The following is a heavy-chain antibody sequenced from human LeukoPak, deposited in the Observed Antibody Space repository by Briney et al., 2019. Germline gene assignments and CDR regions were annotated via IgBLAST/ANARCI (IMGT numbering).Heavy chain of an antibody. CDR1: GDSISTYY. D-gene: IGHD1-26*01. J-gene: IGHJ4*02. Sequence: DPSETLSLTCTVSGDSISTYYWSWIRQPPGKGLEWIGYIYYSGSTNYNPSLKSRVTISVDTSKNQFSLKLSSVTAADTAVYYCARGRGDLLKGFDQWGQGTLVTVSS. V-gene: IGHV4-59*01. CDR2: IYYSGST. CDR3: ARGRGDLLKGFDQ.